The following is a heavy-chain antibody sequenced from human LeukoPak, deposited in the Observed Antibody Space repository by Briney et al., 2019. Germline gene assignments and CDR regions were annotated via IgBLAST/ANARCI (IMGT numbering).Heavy chain of an antibody. CDR3: ARMLFGGPFDY. J-gene: IGHJ4*02. CDR1: GFTFSTYW. D-gene: IGHD2-21*01. V-gene: IGHV3-7*05. CDR2: IKEDGSEK. Sequence: GGSLRLSCAASGFTFSTYWMSWVRQAPGKGLEWVANIKEDGSEKNYLDSVKGRFTISRDNAKNSLYLQMNSLRAEDTAVYYCARMLFGGPFDYCGQGTLVTVSS.